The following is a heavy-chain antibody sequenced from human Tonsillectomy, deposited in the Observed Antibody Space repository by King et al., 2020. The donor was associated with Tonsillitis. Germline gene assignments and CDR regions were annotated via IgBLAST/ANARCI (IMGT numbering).Heavy chain of an antibody. J-gene: IGHJ4*02. V-gene: IGHV3-23*04. Sequence: VQLVESGGGLVQPGGSLRLSFAASGFTFSSSAMIWVRQAPGKGLEWVSVISGSGGSTFYADSVKGRFTISRDNSKNTLYLQMNSLRAEDTAVYYCAKGMGFGVVTFRYLDSWGQGTLVTVSS. CDR2: ISGSGGST. CDR3: AKGMGFGVVTFRYLDS. D-gene: IGHD3-3*01. CDR1: GFTFSSSA.